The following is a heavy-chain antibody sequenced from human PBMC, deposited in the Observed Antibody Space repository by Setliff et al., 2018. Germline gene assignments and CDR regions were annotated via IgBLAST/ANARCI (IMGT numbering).Heavy chain of an antibody. V-gene: IGHV4-61*01. CDR3: ARNVAGGYSSSWYYFDY. D-gene: IGHD6-13*01. CDR2: IYYSGST. J-gene: IGHJ4*02. Sequence: PSETLSLTCTVSGGSVSSGSYYWSWIRQPPGKGLEWIGYIYYSGSTNYNPSLKSRVTISVDTSKNQFSLKLSSVTAADTAVYYCARNVAGGYSSSWYYFDYWGQGTLVTVSS. CDR1: GGSVSSGSYY.